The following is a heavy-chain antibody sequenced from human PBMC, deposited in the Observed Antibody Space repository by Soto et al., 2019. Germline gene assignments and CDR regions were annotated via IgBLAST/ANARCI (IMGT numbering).Heavy chain of an antibody. D-gene: IGHD3-9*01. V-gene: IGHV3-15*07. Sequence: PAGCPGLACAACGVTVRISGVDGACQAQGKGLEWVGRIKSKTDGGTTDYAAPVKGRFTISRDDSKNTLYLQMNSLKTEDTAVYYCTTDEMDYDILTGSRYYYYGMDVWGQGTTVTVSS. J-gene: IGHJ6*02. CDR1: GVTVRISG. CDR3: TTDEMDYDILTGSRYYYYGMDV. CDR2: IKSKTDGGTT.